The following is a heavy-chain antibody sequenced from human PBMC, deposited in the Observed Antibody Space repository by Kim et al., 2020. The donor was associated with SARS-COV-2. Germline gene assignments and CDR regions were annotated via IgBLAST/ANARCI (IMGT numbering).Heavy chain of an antibody. CDR2: IRSKANSYAT. J-gene: IGHJ6*02. D-gene: IGHD3-9*01. Sequence: GGSLKLSCAASGFTFSGSAMHWVRQASGKGLEWVGRIRSKANSYATAYAASVKGRFTISRDDSKNTAYLQMNSLKTEDTAVYYCTNLRYFDWHYGMDVWGQGTTVTVSS. CDR1: GFTFSGSA. V-gene: IGHV3-73*01. CDR3: TNLRYFDWHYGMDV.